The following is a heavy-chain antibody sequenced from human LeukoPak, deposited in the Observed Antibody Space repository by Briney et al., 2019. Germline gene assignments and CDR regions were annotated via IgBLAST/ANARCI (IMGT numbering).Heavy chain of an antibody. CDR1: GFTFSSYA. CDR3: VKRVDYSEKYYFDS. Sequence: GGSLRLSCAASGFTFSSYAMHWVRQAPGKGLEWVSPISVDGRSRFYADSVKGRFTVSRDNSKNTLSLQMNSLRADDTGIYYCVKRVDYSEKYYFDSWGRGTLVTVSS. D-gene: IGHD4-11*01. CDR2: ISVDGRSR. J-gene: IGHJ4*02. V-gene: IGHV3-23*01.